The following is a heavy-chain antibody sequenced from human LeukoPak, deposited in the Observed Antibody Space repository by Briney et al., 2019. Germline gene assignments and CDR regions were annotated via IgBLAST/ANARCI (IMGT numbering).Heavy chain of an antibody. CDR1: EFSFNTYS. V-gene: IGHV3-21*01. CDR2: ISSSSSYI. J-gene: IGHJ3*02. D-gene: IGHD3-22*01. CDR3: ARVGYYDSSGYYANDAFDI. Sequence: PGGSLRLSCAASEFSFNTYSMNWLRQAPGKGLEWVSSISSSSSYIDYADSVKGRFTISRDNAKNSLYLQMNSLRAEDTAVYYCARVGYYDSSGYYANDAFDIWGQGTMVTVSS.